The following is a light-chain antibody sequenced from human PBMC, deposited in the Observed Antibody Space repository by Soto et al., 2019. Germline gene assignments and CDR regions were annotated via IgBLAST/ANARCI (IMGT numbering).Light chain of an antibody. CDR1: QGISTY. CDR2: AAS. Sequence: DIQMTQSPSSLSASVGDSVTITCRASQGISTYLAWYQQKPGKVPKRLIYAASSLQSGVPSRFSCSGSGTDVTLTIDGLQPEDVATYYCQKYNSAPWTFGQGTKVETK. V-gene: IGKV1-27*01. J-gene: IGKJ1*01. CDR3: QKYNSAPWT.